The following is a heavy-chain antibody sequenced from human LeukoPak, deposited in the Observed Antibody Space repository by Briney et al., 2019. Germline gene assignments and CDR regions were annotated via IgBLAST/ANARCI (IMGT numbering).Heavy chain of an antibody. CDR2: IYYSGST. CDR3: ARALYSSWSSNDFDY. V-gene: IGHV4-59*01. Sequence: SETLSLTCTVSGGSISGYYWSWIRQPPGKGLEWIGYIYYSGSTNYNPSLKSRVTISVDTSKNQFSLKLSSVTAADTAVYYCARALYSSWSSNDFDYWGQGTLVTVSS. D-gene: IGHD6-6*01. J-gene: IGHJ4*02. CDR1: GGSISGYY.